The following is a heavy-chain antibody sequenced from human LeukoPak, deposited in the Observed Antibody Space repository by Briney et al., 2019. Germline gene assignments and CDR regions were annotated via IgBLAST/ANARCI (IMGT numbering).Heavy chain of an antibody. CDR1: GFSLSTSGMC. CDR3: ARILIVRGVGYYYGMDV. V-gene: IGHV2-70*11. J-gene: IGHJ6*02. Sequence: SGPTLVNPTQTLTLTCTFSGFSLSTSGMCVSWIRQPPGKALEWLARIDWDDDKYYSTSLKTRLATSKDTSKNQVVLTMTNMDPVDTATYYCARILIVRGVGYYYGMDVWGQGTTVTVSS. D-gene: IGHD3-10*01. CDR2: IDWDDDK.